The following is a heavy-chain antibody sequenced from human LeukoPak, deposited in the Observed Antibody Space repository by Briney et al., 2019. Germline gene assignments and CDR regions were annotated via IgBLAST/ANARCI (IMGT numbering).Heavy chain of an antibody. Sequence: PSETLSLTCTVSGGSISNYYWSWIRQPPGKGLEWIGYIYYSGSTKYNPSLKSRVTISVDTSKNQFSLKLSSVTAADTAVYYCARDLQAYYYDSSGYYPGAFDYWGQGTLVTVSS. V-gene: IGHV4-59*12. D-gene: IGHD3-22*01. CDR3: ARDLQAYYYDSSGYYPGAFDY. J-gene: IGHJ4*02. CDR1: GGSISNYY. CDR2: IYYSGST.